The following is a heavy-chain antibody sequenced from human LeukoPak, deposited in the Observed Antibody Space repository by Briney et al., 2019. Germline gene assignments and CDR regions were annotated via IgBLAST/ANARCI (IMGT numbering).Heavy chain of an antibody. CDR3: ARTHYYDSSGYREDWFDP. J-gene: IGHJ5*02. CDR1: GFTFSSYS. D-gene: IGHD3-22*01. Sequence: GGSLRLSCAASGFTFSSYSMNWVRQAPGKGLEWVSSISSSSSYIYYADSVKGRFTISRDNAKKSLYLQMNSLRAEDTAVYYCARTHYYDSSGYREDWFDPWGQGTLVTVSS. CDR2: ISSSSSYI. V-gene: IGHV3-21*01.